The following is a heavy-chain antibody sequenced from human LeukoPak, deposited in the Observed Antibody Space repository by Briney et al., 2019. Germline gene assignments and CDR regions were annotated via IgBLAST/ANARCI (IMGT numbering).Heavy chain of an antibody. V-gene: IGHV4-59*01. D-gene: IGHD2-15*01. CDR2: IYYSGST. Sequence: SETLSLTCTVSGGSISSYYWSWIRQPPGKGLEWIGYIYYSGSTNYNPSLNSRVTISVDTSKNQFSLKLSSVNAADTAVYYCARGGNCSGGSCYYKYFDYWGQGTLVTVSS. J-gene: IGHJ4*02. CDR1: GGSISSYY. CDR3: ARGGNCSGGSCYYKYFDY.